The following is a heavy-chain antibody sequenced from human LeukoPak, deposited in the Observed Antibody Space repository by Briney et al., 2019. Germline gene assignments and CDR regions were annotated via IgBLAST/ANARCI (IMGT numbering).Heavy chain of an antibody. J-gene: IGHJ4*02. Sequence: ASVKVSCKASGYTFSSYGISWVRQAPGQGLEWMGWISAYNGNTDYAQNLRGRLIMTTDTSTSTAYMELRSLRSDDTAVYYCARHSVDGSGTYYNDSPDYWGQGTLVTVSS. D-gene: IGHD3-10*01. CDR2: ISAYNGNT. CDR1: GYTFSSYG. V-gene: IGHV1-18*01. CDR3: ARHSVDGSGTYYNDSPDY.